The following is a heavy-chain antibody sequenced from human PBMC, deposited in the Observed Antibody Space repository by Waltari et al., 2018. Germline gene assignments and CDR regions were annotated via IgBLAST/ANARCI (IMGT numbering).Heavy chain of an antibody. J-gene: IGHJ4*02. Sequence: QVQLQQSGAGLVRPSEILSLTCDVVVGSFPGFYWGWSRPPPEKGLEWIGEVIHSGGTVYNPSLESRVTISIDTSKNQFSLRLTSVTAADTAVYFCARGKLNFDVWGQGAQVTVSS. CDR2: VIHSGGT. V-gene: IGHV4-34*12. CDR3: ARGKLNFDV. CDR1: VGSFPGFY.